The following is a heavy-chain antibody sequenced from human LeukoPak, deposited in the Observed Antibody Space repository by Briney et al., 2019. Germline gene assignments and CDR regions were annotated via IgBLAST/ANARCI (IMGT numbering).Heavy chain of an antibody. D-gene: IGHD5-18*01. J-gene: IGHJ4*02. Sequence: PSEILSLACTVSGGSMTTHHWNWIRQTPGKGLEWIGYVFDSWRTKENPSLKSRVTLSADTSKNQLSLRLSSVTAADTAVYYCTTIKRGNIFGYFDFWGQGILVTVSS. CDR3: TTIKRGNIFGYFDF. CDR2: VFDSWRT. CDR1: GGSMTTHH. V-gene: IGHV4-59*11.